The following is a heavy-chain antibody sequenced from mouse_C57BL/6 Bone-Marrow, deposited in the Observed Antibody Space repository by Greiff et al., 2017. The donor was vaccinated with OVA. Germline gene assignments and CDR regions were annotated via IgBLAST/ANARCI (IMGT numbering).Heavy chain of an antibody. D-gene: IGHD2-10*01. CDR2: LYPRSGNT. V-gene: IGHV1-81*01. CDR1: GYTFPSYG. Sequence: VQLPASGAALARPGASVKLSCQASGYTFPSYGLSWVKQRPGQGLEWIGELYPRSGNTYYNEKFKGKATLTADKSSSTAYMELRSLTSEDSAVYFCARAYSSYWGQGTTLTVSS. CDR3: ARAYSSY. J-gene: IGHJ2*01.